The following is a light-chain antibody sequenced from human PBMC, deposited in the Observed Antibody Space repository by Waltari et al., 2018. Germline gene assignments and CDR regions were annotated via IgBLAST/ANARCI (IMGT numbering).Light chain of an antibody. Sequence: QSELTQPPSVSGAPGQRTPISSTGNGSNLEAGSDVHWYQQFPGTAPKLLLDGNNNRPSGVPDRFFGSKTGTSASLAITGLQADDEADYYCQSYDRSLSVVFGGGTKLTVL. J-gene: IGLJ2*01. CDR1: GSNLEAGSD. CDR3: QSYDRSLSVV. CDR2: GNN. V-gene: IGLV1-40*01.